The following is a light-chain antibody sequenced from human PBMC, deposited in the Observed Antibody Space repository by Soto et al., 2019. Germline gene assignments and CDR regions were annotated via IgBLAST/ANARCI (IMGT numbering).Light chain of an antibody. CDR3: QKYTSAPWT. CDR2: AAS. CDR1: QGISNY. Sequence: DIQMTQSPSSLSASVGDRVTITCRASQGISNYLAWYQQKPGNVPKLLIYAASTLQSGVPSRFSGSGSGTDCTLTISSLQPEDVATYYWQKYTSAPWTVGQGPKVEIK. J-gene: IGKJ1*01. V-gene: IGKV1-27*01.